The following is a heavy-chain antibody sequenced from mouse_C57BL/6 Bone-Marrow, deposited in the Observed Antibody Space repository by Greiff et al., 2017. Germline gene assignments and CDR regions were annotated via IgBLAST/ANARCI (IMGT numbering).Heavy chain of an antibody. CDR1: GFTFSSYG. J-gene: IGHJ3*01. CDR2: ISSGGSYT. CDR3: ARRYYDGYYVGFAY. D-gene: IGHD2-3*01. V-gene: IGHV5-6*01. Sequence: EVQLVESGGDLVKPGGSLKLSCAASGFTFSSYGMSWVRQTPDKRLEWVATISSGGSYTYYPDSVKGRFTISRDNAKNTLYLQMSSLKSEDTAMYYCARRYYDGYYVGFAYWGQGTLVTVSA.